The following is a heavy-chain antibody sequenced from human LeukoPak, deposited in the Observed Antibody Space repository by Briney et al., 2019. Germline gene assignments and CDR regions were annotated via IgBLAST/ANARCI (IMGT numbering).Heavy chain of an antibody. V-gene: IGHV3-23*01. Sequence: EWVSIIGTSGGDIHYADSVKGRFSISRDNSKNTLSLQMNSLRVDDTAVYYCARDPNWGSGYWGQGTLVTVSS. CDR2: IGTSGGDI. J-gene: IGHJ4*02. D-gene: IGHD7-27*01. CDR3: ARDPNWGSGY.